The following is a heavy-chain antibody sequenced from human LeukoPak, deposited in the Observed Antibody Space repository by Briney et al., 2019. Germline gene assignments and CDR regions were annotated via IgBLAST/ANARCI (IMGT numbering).Heavy chain of an antibody. V-gene: IGHV3-21*01. Sequence: GGSLRLSCAASAFIFSSYTMNWVRQAPGKGLEWVSSISSSSRYIYYADSVKGRFTISRDNAKNSLYLRMNSLRTEDTAVYYCARGAESGSYYYWGQGTLVTVSS. CDR2: ISSSSRYI. CDR3: ARGAESGSYYY. D-gene: IGHD1-26*01. CDR1: AFIFSSYT. J-gene: IGHJ4*02.